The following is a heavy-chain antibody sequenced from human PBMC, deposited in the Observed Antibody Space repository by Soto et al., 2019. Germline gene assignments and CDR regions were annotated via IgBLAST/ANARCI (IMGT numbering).Heavy chain of an antibody. V-gene: IGHV3-30*14. Sequence: GGSLRLSCAAYGFTFSDYRMHWVRQAPGKGLEWVALISNDGSDVYYADSVKGRFTISRDNYKNTLFLQMDSLRPEDTAVYHCARYRFLRVLYRFDSWRQGTLVTVSS. CDR2: ISNDGSDV. CDR3: ARYRFLRVLYRFDS. J-gene: IGHJ4*02. CDR1: GFTFSDYR. D-gene: IGHD3-3*01.